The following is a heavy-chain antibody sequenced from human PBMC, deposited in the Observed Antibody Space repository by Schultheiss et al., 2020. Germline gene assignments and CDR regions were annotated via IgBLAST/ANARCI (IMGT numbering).Heavy chain of an antibody. CDR2: MNPNSGAT. J-gene: IGHJ6*02. CDR3: ARTYGSGLYYYGMDV. D-gene: IGHD3-10*01. V-gene: IGHV1-2*02. Sequence: ASVKVSCKASGYTFTDYYIHWLRQDPGQGLEWMGWMNPNSGATNYAQKFQGRVTMTTDTSTSTAYMELSSLRSEDTAVYYCARTYGSGLYYYGMDVWGQGTTVTVSS. CDR1: GYTFTDYY.